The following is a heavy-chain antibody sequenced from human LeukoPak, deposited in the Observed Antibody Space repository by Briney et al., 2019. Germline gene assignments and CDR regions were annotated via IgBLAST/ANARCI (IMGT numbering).Heavy chain of an antibody. CDR2: ISNSGSTI. D-gene: IGHD3-22*01. J-gene: IGHJ4*02. CDR1: GFTFSDFY. CDR3: ARSADSSGYFREITLYYFDY. Sequence: GGSLRLSCAASGFTFSDFYMTWIRQAPGKGLGWVSYISNSGSTIYYADSVKGRFTISRDNAKNSLYLQMNSLRAEDTAVYYCARSADSSGYFREITLYYFDYWGQGTLVTVSS. V-gene: IGHV3-11*01.